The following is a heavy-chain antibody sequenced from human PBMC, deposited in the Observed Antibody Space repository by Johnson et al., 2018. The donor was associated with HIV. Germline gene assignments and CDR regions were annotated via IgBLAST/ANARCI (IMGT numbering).Heavy chain of an antibody. CDR3: ATVWGKGGRHAFDV. D-gene: IGHD3-16*01. CDR1: GFTFSDYY. Sequence: QVQLVESGGGLVKPGGSLRLSCAASGFTFSDYYMTWIRQAPGKGLEWVSYISSSGGTIYYTDSVKGRFTITRDNAKNSLYLHMNSLRAEDTAVYYCATVWGKGGRHAFDVWGQGTMVTVSS. CDR2: ISSSGGTI. V-gene: IGHV3-11*04. J-gene: IGHJ3*01.